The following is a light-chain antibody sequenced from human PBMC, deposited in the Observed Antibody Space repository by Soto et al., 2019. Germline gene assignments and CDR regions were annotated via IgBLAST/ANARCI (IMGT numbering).Light chain of an antibody. V-gene: IGLV2-11*01. CDR1: SSDVGGYNY. Sequence: QSALTQPASVSGSPGQSITISCTGTSSDVGGYNYVSWYQHHPGKAPKLMIYDVNKRPSGVPDRFSGSKSGNTALLTISGLRSEDEADYFCCSYAGDYILVFGGGTKLTVL. J-gene: IGLJ2*01. CDR3: CSYAGDYILV. CDR2: DVN.